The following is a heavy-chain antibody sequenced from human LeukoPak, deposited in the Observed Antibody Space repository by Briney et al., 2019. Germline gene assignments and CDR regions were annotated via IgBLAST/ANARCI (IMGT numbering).Heavy chain of an antibody. CDR3: ARADYYGSGSYALDY. V-gene: IGHV4-59*01. Sequence: PSETLSLTCTVSGGSISSYYWSWIRQPPGKGLEWIGYIYYSGSTNYDPSLKSRVTISVDTSKNQFSLKLSSVTAADTAVYYCARADYYGSGSYALDYWGQGTLVTVSS. D-gene: IGHD3-10*01. CDR2: IYYSGST. CDR1: GGSISSYY. J-gene: IGHJ4*02.